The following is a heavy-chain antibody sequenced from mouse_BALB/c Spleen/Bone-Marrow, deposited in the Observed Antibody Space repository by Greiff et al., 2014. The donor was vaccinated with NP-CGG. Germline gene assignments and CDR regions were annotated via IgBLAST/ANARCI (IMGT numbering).Heavy chain of an antibody. CDR2: IWAGGST. D-gene: IGHD2-14*01. CDR1: GFSLTSYG. J-gene: IGHJ2*01. Sequence: VQLQESGPGLVAPSQSLSITCTVSGFSLTSYGVYWVRQPPGKGLEWLGVIWAGGSTNYNSALMSRLSISKNNSKSQVFLKMNSLQTDDTAMYYCARGAYYRFFDYWGQGTTLTVSS. V-gene: IGHV2-9*02. CDR3: ARGAYYRFFDY.